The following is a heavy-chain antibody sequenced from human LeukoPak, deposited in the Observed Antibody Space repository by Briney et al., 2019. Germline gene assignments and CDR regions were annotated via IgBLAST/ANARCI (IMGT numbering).Heavy chain of an antibody. Sequence: GGSLRLSCAASGFWFSNYGMNWVRQAPGKGLEWVSVISGNGDDTYYTDSVKGRFSISRDNPKNTLYLQMNNLRAEDTAVYYCAKRDWPYYFDYWGQGTLVAVSS. CDR1: GFWFSNYG. V-gene: IGHV3-23*01. D-gene: IGHD3/OR15-3a*01. J-gene: IGHJ4*01. CDR3: AKRDWPYYFDY. CDR2: ISGNGDDT.